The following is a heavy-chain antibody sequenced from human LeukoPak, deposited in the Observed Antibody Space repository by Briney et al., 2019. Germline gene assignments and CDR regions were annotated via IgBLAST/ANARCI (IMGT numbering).Heavy chain of an antibody. CDR1: GYTFTKYF. V-gene: IGHV1-46*01. Sequence: ASVKVSCKASGYTFTKYFLYWVRQAPGQGLEWMGIINPSGGSTSYAQKFQGRVIMTRDTSTSTVYMELRSLRSEDTAVYYCARGYYYESSADYPGGDYWGQGTLVTVSS. J-gene: IGHJ4*02. D-gene: IGHD3-22*01. CDR3: ARGYYYESSADYPGGDY. CDR2: INPSGGST.